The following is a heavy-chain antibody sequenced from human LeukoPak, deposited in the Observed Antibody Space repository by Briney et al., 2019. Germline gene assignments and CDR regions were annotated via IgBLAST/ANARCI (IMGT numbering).Heavy chain of an antibody. Sequence: ASVKVSCKASGYTFTSYGISWVRQAPGQGLEWMGWISAYNGNTNYAQKLQGRVTMTTDTSTSTAYMELRSLRSDDTAVYYCARDSSYCSSTSCQRRDGYGMDVWGQGTTVTVSS. CDR3: ARDSSYCSSTSCQRRDGYGMDV. V-gene: IGHV1-18*01. CDR1: GYTFTSYG. CDR2: ISAYNGNT. D-gene: IGHD2-2*01. J-gene: IGHJ6*02.